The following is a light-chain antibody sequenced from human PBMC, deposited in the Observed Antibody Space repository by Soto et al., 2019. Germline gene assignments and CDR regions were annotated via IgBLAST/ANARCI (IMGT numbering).Light chain of an antibody. V-gene: IGKV1-9*01. Sequence: DIQLTQSPSFLSASEGXXVTITCRASQGXXXXLXWYQHKPVKAPKLLIDSASTLQSGVPSRFSGSGSGTEFTLTINSLQPEDFATYYCQQLNIYPLTFGPGTKVDIK. CDR1: QGXXXX. CDR3: QQLNIYPLT. J-gene: IGKJ3*01. CDR2: SAS.